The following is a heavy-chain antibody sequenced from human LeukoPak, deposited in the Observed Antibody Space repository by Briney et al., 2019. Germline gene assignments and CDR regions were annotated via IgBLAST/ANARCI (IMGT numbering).Heavy chain of an antibody. CDR1: GYTFTTYG. J-gene: IGHJ2*01. Sequence: GASVKFSCKASGYTFTTYGIAWVRQAPGQGLEWMGWISAHNGNTNYAQSLQCRVTMTTDTSTNTAYMELRSLRSDDTAVYYCARDGYFDLWGRGTLVTVSS. CDR2: ISAHNGNT. V-gene: IGHV1-18*01. CDR3: ARDGYFDL.